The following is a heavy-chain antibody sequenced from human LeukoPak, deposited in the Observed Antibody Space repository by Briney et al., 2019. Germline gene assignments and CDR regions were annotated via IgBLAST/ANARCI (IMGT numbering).Heavy chain of an antibody. CDR1: GYTFTGYY. D-gene: IGHD6-6*01. Sequence: ASVKVSCKASGYTFTGYYMHWVRQAPGQGLEWMGWINPNSGGTNYAQNFQGRVTMTRDTSISTAYMEPSRLRSDDTAVYYCARDPYPDSYSSSSDYWGQGTLVTVSS. CDR3: ARDPYPDSYSSSSDY. CDR2: INPNSGGT. J-gene: IGHJ4*02. V-gene: IGHV1-2*02.